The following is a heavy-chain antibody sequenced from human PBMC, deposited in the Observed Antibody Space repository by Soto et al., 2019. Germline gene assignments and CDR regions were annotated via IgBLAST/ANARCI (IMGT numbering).Heavy chain of an antibody. J-gene: IGHJ5*02. CDR1: GFSLSTSGVG. CDR2: IYWDDDK. Sequence: SGPTLVKPTQTLTLTCTFSGFSLSTSGVGVGWIRQPPGKALEWLALIYWDDDKRYSPSLKSRLTITKDTSKNQVVLTMTNMDPVDTATYYCANTVATITEGNWFDPWGQGTLVTVSS. D-gene: IGHD5-12*01. V-gene: IGHV2-5*02. CDR3: ANTVATITEGNWFDP.